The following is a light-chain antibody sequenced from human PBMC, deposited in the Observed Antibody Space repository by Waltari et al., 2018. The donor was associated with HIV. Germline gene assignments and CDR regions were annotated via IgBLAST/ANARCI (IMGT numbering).Light chain of an antibody. V-gene: IGLV1-47*01. Sequence: QSVLTQPPSASGTPGQRVTIPCSGCSSNIGSKYVYWYQQLPGTATKLLIYRNNQRPSGVPDRFSGSKSGTSASLAISGLRSEDEADYYCAAWDDSLLFGGGTKLTVL. CDR1: SSNIGSKY. J-gene: IGLJ2*01. CDR3: AAWDDSLL. CDR2: RNN.